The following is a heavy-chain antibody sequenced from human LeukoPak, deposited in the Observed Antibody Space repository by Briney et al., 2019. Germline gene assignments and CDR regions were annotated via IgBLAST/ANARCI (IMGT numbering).Heavy chain of an antibody. J-gene: IGHJ4*02. D-gene: IGHD3-10*01. CDR3: ARDPSPYYGSGSYYNAHFYFDY. V-gene: IGHV3-33*01. CDR1: GFTFSSYG. Sequence: GGSLRLSCAASGFTFSSYGMHWVRQAPGKGLEWVADMWYGGRNKHYSDSVKGRFIISRDNSKNTLYLQMDSLRAEDTAVYYCARDPSPYYGSGSYYNAHFYFDYWGQGTLVTVSS. CDR2: MWYGGRNK.